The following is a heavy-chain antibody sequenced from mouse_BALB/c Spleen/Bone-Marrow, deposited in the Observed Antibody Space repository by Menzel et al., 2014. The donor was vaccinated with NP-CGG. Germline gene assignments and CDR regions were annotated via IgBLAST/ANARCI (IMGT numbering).Heavy chain of an antibody. V-gene: IGHV2-9*02. Sequence: VQGVESGPGLVSPSQSLSITCTISGFSLASYGLHWVRQPPGKGLEWLGVMWAGGSTNYNSALMSKLSISKDNSESQVFLKMNSLQTHDTAMYYCARGSYFYSMDYWGQGTSVTVSS. CDR3: ARGSYFYSMDY. CDR1: GFSLASYG. J-gene: IGHJ4*01. CDR2: MWAGGST.